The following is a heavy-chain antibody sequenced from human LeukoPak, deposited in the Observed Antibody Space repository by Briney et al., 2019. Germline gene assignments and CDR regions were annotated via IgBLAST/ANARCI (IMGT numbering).Heavy chain of an antibody. V-gene: IGHV3-23*01. Sequence: GGSLRLSCAASGFTFSSYSMNWVRQAPGKGLEWVSAISGSGGSTYYADSVKGRFTISRDNSKNTLYLQMNSLGAEDTAVYYCATHLAYCGGDCYSVYYYYYGMDVWGQGTTVTVSS. D-gene: IGHD2-21*02. CDR1: GFTFSSYS. CDR2: ISGSGGST. J-gene: IGHJ6*02. CDR3: ATHLAYCGGDCYSVYYYYYGMDV.